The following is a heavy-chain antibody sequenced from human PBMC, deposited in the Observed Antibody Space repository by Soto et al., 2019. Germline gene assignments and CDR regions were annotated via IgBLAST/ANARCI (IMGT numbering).Heavy chain of an antibody. V-gene: IGHV1-18*01. CDR2: ISAYNGNT. J-gene: IGHJ3*02. Sequence: ASVKVSCEASDYTFTSYGISWVRQAPGQGLEWMGWISAYNGNTNYAQKLQGRVTMTTDTSTSTAYMELRSLRSDDTAVYYCAFSGWEKNDAFDIWGQGTMVTVSS. CDR1: DYTFTSYG. CDR3: AFSGWEKNDAFDI. D-gene: IGHD6-19*01.